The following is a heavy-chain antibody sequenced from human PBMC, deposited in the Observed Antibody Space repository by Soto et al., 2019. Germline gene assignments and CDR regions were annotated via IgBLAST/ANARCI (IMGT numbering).Heavy chain of an antibody. CDR2: ISLNSGSI. J-gene: IGHJ4*02. Sequence: EVQLVESGGGLVQPGRSLRLSCAASGFTFDDYAMHWVRQAPGKGLEWVSGISLNSGSIGYADSVKGRFTISRDNAKNSLYLQMNSLRAEDTALYYCAKGGETPWGQGTLVTVSS. V-gene: IGHV3-9*01. CDR1: GFTFDDYA. CDR3: AKGGETP.